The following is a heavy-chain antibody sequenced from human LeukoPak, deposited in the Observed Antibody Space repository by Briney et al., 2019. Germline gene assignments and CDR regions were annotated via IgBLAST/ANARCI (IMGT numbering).Heavy chain of an antibody. CDR1: GGSLSGYY. CDR3: ARIWFGELLYLYYFDY. Sequence: PSETLSLTCAVYGGSLSGYYWSWIRQPPGKGLEWIGEINHSGSTNYNPSLKSRVTISVDTSKNQFSLKLSSVTAADTAVYYCARIWFGELLYLYYFDYWGQGTLVTVSS. CDR2: INHSGST. D-gene: IGHD3-10*01. J-gene: IGHJ4*02. V-gene: IGHV4-34*01.